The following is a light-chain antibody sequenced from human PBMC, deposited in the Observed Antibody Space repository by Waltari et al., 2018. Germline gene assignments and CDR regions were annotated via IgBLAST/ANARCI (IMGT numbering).Light chain of an antibody. CDR3: QQYDTSPWT. V-gene: IGKV3-20*01. Sequence: EIVLTQSTGTLSLSPGERATLSCRASQTISTDYLAWYQQKPGQATSLLIYAGDTRATGIPDRFSGSGSGTDFTLTIIRLEPEDFAVYYCQQYDTSPWTFGQGTKVEIK. J-gene: IGKJ1*01. CDR2: AGD. CDR1: QTISTDY.